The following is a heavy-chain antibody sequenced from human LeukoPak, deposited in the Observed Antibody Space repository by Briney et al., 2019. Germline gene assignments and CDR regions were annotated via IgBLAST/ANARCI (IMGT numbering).Heavy chain of an antibody. D-gene: IGHD2-2*01. V-gene: IGHV4-30-2*01. CDR2: ISYSGTT. Sequence: TSQTLSLTCAVSGGSISSGGYSWSWLRQRPGKGLEWIAYISYSGTTDYNPSLKSRVTISVDTSKNQFSLKLSSVTAADTAVYYCARARRGYCSSTSCPGDYYYGMDVWGQGTTVTVSS. CDR1: GGSISSGGYS. CDR3: ARARRGYCSSTSCPGDYYYGMDV. J-gene: IGHJ6*02.